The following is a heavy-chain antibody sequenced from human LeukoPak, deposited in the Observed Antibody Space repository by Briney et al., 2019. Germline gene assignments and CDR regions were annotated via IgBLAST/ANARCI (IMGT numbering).Heavy chain of an antibody. CDR3: ARATSVIRDGYNWRFDY. CDR2: ITSSSIYI. J-gene: IGHJ4*02. D-gene: IGHD5-24*01. CDR1: GFTFSSYT. Sequence: GGSLRLSCAASGFTFSSYTMNWVSQAPGKGMEWVSSITSSSIYIYYTDSVKGGFTISRDKANNSLYLQMNSLRAEDTAVYYCARATSVIRDGYNWRFDYWGQGTLVTVSS. V-gene: IGHV3-21*01.